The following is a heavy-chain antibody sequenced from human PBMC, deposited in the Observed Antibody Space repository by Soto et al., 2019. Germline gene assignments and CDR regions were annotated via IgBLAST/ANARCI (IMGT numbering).Heavy chain of an antibody. CDR1: GYSFTSYW. Sequence: GESLKISCKGSGYSFTSYWIGWVRQMPVKGLEWMGIIYPGDSDTRYSPSFQGQVTISADKSISTAYLQWSSLKASDTAMYYCARQDYYGSGSYYNLFDYWGQGTLVTVS. V-gene: IGHV5-51*01. J-gene: IGHJ4*02. D-gene: IGHD3-10*01. CDR2: IYPGDSDT. CDR3: ARQDYYGSGSYYNLFDY.